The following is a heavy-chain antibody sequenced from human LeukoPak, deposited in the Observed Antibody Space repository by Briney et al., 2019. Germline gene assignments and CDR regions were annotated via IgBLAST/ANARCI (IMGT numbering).Heavy chain of an antibody. CDR1: GGSISSSGYY. Sequence: SETLSLTCNVSGGSISSSGYYWGWIRQPPGKGLEWIGSIYDSGRTYYNPSLKSRVTISVDTSRNQFSLKLTSVTAADTAVYYCARDGTPSRRDGYSADYWGQGALVTVSS. V-gene: IGHV4-39*07. CDR2: IYDSGRT. J-gene: IGHJ4*02. CDR3: ARDGTPSRRDGYSADY. D-gene: IGHD5-24*01.